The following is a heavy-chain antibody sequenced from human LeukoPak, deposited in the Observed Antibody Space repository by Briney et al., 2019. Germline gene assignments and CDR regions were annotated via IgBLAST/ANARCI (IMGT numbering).Heavy chain of an antibody. D-gene: IGHD1-1*01. J-gene: IGHJ4*02. Sequence: GGSLRLSCAASGFTFNIHGMHWVRQAPGKGLEWVAIIWHDATNKYYADSVKGRFTISRDNSKNTVYLQMDSLRAEDTAVYYCARNNWNARTQRWFYFDNWGQGTLVTVSS. CDR3: ARNNWNARTQRWFYFDN. CDR1: GFTFNIHG. CDR2: IWHDATNK. V-gene: IGHV3-33*01.